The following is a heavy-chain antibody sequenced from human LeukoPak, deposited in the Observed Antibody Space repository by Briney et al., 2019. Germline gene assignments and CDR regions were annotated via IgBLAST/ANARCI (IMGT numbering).Heavy chain of an antibody. CDR3: ARVRDIEATNFDY. D-gene: IGHD5-12*01. Sequence: SETLSLTCAVSGGSISSSNWWSWVRQPPGKGLQWIGHFYYSGTTNYNPSLGSRVTISVDTSKNQFSLELTSVSAADTAVYYCARVRDIEATNFDYWGQGSLVTVSS. CDR2: FYYSGTT. CDR1: GGSISSSNW. V-gene: IGHV4-4*02. J-gene: IGHJ4*02.